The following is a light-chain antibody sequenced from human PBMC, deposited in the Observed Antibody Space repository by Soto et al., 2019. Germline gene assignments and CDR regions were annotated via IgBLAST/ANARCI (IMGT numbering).Light chain of an antibody. V-gene: IGKV3-20*01. J-gene: IGKJ3*01. CDR2: GAS. Sequence: EIVLTQSPGTLSLSPGERATLYCRASQSVGSNYLAWYQQKPGQAPRVLIYGASNRATGIPDRFSGSGSGADFTLTISRLEPEDFAVYYCQQYTTSPFTFGPGTKVDIK. CDR3: QQYTTSPFT. CDR1: QSVGSNY.